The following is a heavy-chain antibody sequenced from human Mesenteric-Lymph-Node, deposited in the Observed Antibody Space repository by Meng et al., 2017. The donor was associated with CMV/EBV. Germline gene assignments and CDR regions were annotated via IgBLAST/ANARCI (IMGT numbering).Heavy chain of an antibody. CDR1: GGSISSGDYF. V-gene: IGHV4-61*08. D-gene: IGHD3-10*01. J-gene: IGHJ4*02. CDR3: ARGPYGLDYYFDY. Sequence: SETLSLTCTVSGGSISSGDYFWTWIRQPPGKGLEWIGEINDSGTTKYNPSLKSRVTISVDTSNNQFSLKLSSVTAADTGVYFCARGPYGLDYYFDYWGQGTQVTVSS. CDR2: INDSGTT.